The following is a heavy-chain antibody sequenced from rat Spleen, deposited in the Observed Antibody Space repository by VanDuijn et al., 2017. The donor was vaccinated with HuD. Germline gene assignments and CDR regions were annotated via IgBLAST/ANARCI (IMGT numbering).Heavy chain of an antibody. Sequence: EVQLVESGGGLVQPGRSMKLSCAASGFTFSNYGMAWVRQAPTKGLEWVATISYDGSSTYYSDSVKGRFTFSRDNAENTVYLRMNSLRSEDTATYYCARPPTGVDYWGQGVMVTVSS. CDR3: ARPPTGVDY. V-gene: IGHV5-29*01. CDR2: ISYDGSST. J-gene: IGHJ2*01. CDR1: GFTFSNYG. D-gene: IGHD3-4*01.